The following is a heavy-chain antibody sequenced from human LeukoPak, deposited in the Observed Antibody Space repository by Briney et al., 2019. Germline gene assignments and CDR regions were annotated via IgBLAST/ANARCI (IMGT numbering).Heavy chain of an antibody. CDR2: IYYSGST. D-gene: IGHD6-13*01. Sequence: SETLSLTCTVSGDPISSYYWSWIRQPPGKGLGWIGYIYYSGSTNYNPSLKSRVTISVDTSKNQFSLKLSSVTAADTAVYYCARDVRGIAASDPLDWGQGTLVTVSS. J-gene: IGHJ4*02. CDR1: GDPISSYY. V-gene: IGHV4-59*12. CDR3: ARDVRGIAASDPLD.